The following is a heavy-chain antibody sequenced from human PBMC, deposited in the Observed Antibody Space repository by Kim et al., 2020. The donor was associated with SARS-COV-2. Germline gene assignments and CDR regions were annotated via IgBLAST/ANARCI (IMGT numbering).Heavy chain of an antibody. Sequence: GGSLRLSCAASGFTFSSYAMSWVRQAPGKGLEWVSSISGSGGSTYYADSVKGRFTISRDNSKNTLYLQMNSLRAEDTAVYYCAKDEVSSGWSYVDYWGQGTLVTVSS. D-gene: IGHD6-19*01. CDR1: GFTFSSYA. V-gene: IGHV3-23*01. CDR3: AKDEVSSGWSYVDY. J-gene: IGHJ4*02. CDR2: ISGSGGST.